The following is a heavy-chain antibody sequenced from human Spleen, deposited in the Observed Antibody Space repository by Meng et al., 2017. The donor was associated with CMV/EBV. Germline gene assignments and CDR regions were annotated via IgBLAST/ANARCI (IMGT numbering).Heavy chain of an antibody. CDR2: ISGSGGST. Sequence: ETLSLTCAASGFTFSNYAMSWVRQAPGKGLEWVSAISGSGGSTYYADPVKGRFTISRDNSKNTLYLQMNSLRAEDTAVYYCAKAWVVPAAIHDAFDIWGQGTMVTVSS. CDR3: AKAWVVPAAIHDAFDI. D-gene: IGHD2-2*01. CDR1: GFTFSNYA. V-gene: IGHV3-23*01. J-gene: IGHJ3*02.